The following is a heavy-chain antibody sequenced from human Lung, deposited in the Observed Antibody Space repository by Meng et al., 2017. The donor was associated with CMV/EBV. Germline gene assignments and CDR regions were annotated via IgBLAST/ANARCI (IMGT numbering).Heavy chain of an antibody. CDR3: ARREYNSGYDY. CDR1: GFTFDDYG. CDR2: INWNGGST. D-gene: IGHD5-12*01. V-gene: IGHV3-20*04. Sequence: GESXKISCAASGFTFDDYGMSWVRQAPGKGLEWVSGINWNGGSTGYADSVKGRFTISRDNAKNSLYLQMNSLRAEDMALYYCARREYNSGYDYWGQGTLVTVYS. J-gene: IGHJ4*02.